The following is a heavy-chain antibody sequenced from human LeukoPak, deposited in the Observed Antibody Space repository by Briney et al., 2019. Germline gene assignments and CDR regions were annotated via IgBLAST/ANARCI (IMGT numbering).Heavy chain of an antibody. V-gene: IGHV4-59*12. CDR1: GGSISSYY. Sequence: KPSETLSLTCTVSGGSISSYYWNWIRQPPGKGLEWIGYIYYSGSTNYNPSLKSRVTISVDTSKNQFSLKLSSVTAADTAVYYCAREAPNRSTNYYYYYYMDVWGKGTTVTVSS. CDR2: IYYSGST. CDR3: AREAPNRSTNYYYYYYMDV. D-gene: IGHD1-14*01. J-gene: IGHJ6*03.